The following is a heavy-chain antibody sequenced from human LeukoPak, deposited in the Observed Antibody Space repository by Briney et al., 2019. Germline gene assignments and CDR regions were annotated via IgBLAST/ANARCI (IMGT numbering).Heavy chain of an antibody. CDR1: GYTFNGYH. D-gene: IGHD3-16*01. CDR2: INPNSGGT. J-gene: IGHJ3*02. CDR3: ARYLGSGGDFDI. V-gene: IGHV1-2*02. Sequence: GASVTVSCKASGYTFNGYHMHWVRQAPGQGLEWMGWINPNSGGTNYAQKFQGRVNVTRDTSMNTAYMELSSLKSYDTAVYYCARYLGSGGDFDIWGQGTMVTVSS.